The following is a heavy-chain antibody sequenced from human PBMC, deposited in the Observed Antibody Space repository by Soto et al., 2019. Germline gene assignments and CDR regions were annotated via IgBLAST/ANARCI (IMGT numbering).Heavy chain of an antibody. CDR2: ITPAGSYT. D-gene: IGHD5-12*01. Sequence: EVQLVESGGGLVQPGGSLRLSCATSGFTFSNYWMHWVRQAPGKGLMWVARITPAGSYTSYADSVKGRFTISRDNAKNTLYLQMNGLRAEDTAIYYCARDLIIVDTPGDDFDYWGQGPLVAVSS. CDR3: ARDLIIVDTPGDDFDY. J-gene: IGHJ4*02. CDR1: GFTFSNYW. V-gene: IGHV3-74*01.